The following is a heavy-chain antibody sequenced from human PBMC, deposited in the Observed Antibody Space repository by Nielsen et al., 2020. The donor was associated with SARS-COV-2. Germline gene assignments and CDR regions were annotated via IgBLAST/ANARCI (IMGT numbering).Heavy chain of an antibody. CDR3: ARLWDDGYYFDTGPYDY. J-gene: IGHJ4*02. CDR2: INPDESKT. D-gene: IGHD3-22*01. CDR1: GFTFSDYS. Sequence: GGSLRLSCTGSGFTFSDYSMNWVRQAPGKGLVWVSHINPDESKTTYADSVKGRFTISRDNAKNTLYLQMNGLRAEDTAVYYCARLWDDGYYFDTGPYDYWGQGTLVTVSS. V-gene: IGHV3-74*03.